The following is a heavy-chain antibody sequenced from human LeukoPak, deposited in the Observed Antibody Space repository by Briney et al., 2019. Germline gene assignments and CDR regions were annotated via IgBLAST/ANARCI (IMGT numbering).Heavy chain of an antibody. J-gene: IGHJ4*02. Sequence: PGGSLRLSCAASGFTFSSYEMNWVRQAPGKGLGWVSYISSSGTTTYYAASVKGRFTISRDNAKNSLYLQMNSLRAEDTAVYYCARGYGSGSSHIDYWGQGTLVTVSS. CDR3: ARGYGSGSSHIDY. V-gene: IGHV3-48*03. CDR1: GFTFSSYE. CDR2: ISSSGTTT. D-gene: IGHD3-10*01.